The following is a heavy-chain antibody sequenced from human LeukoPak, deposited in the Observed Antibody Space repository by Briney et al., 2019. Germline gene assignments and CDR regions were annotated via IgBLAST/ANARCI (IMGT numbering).Heavy chain of an antibody. CDR3: ARWVKGYYYDSSGYPGFDY. CDR2: IYYSGST. J-gene: IGHJ4*02. D-gene: IGHD3-22*01. V-gene: IGHV4-39*01. Sequence: PSETLSLTCTVSGGSISSSSYYWGWIRQPPGKGLEWIGSIYYSGSTYYNPSLKSRVTISVDTSKNQFSLKLSSVTAADTAVYYCARWVKGYYYDSSGYPGFDYWSQGTLVTVSS. CDR1: GGSISSSSYY.